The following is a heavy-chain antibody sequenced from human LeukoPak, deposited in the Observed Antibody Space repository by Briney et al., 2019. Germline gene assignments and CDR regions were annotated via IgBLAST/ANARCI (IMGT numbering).Heavy chain of an antibody. Sequence: GGSLRLSCAASGFTFSSYSMNWVRQAPGKGLEWVSSISSSSSYIYYADSVKGRFTISRDNAKNSLYLQMNSLRAEDTAVYYCARVGCSGGSCYSVVYYGMDVWGQGTTVTVSS. CDR1: GFTFSSYS. CDR3: ARVGCSGGSCYSVVYYGMDV. CDR2: ISSSSSYI. J-gene: IGHJ6*02. D-gene: IGHD2-15*01. V-gene: IGHV3-21*04.